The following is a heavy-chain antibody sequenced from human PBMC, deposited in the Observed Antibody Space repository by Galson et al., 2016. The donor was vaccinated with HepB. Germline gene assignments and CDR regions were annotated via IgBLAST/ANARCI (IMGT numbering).Heavy chain of an antibody. J-gene: IGHJ4*02. Sequence: SLRLSCAASGFTLSSFWMHWVRQAPGKGLEWVSGISDSGSTSYHTDSVKGRFTISRDSSKNTLYLQMNSLRAEDTAVYYCGKHGGFDYWGQGALVTVSS. D-gene: IGHD3-16*01. CDR2: ISDSGSTS. CDR1: GFTLSSFW. V-gene: IGHV3-23*01. CDR3: GKHGGFDY.